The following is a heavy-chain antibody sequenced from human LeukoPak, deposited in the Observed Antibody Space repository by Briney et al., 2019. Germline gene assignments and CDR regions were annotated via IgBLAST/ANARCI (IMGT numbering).Heavy chain of an antibody. Sequence: PSETLSLTCTVSGGSISSGDYYWSWIRQPPGKGLEWIGSIYYSGSTYYNPSLKSRVTISVDTSKNQFSLKLSSVTAADTAVYYCARVTYVAGYYGRLFPDYFDYWGQGTLVTVSS. V-gene: IGHV4-39*07. J-gene: IGHJ4*02. CDR2: IYYSGST. D-gene: IGHD3-10*01. CDR3: ARVTYVAGYYGRLFPDYFDY. CDR1: GGSISSGDYY.